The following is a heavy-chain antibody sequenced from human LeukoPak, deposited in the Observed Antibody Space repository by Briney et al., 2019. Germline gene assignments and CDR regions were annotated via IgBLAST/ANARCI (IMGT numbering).Heavy chain of an antibody. J-gene: IGHJ4*02. V-gene: IGHV4-4*02. CDR2: IFHTGST. Sequence: SETLSLTCAVSGDSISSSNWWSWVRQPPGKGLEWMGEIFHTGSTNYNPSLKSRVTISVDKSKNQLSLKLSSVTAADTAVYYCARGLMTTGRSNFDYWGQGTLVTVSS. D-gene: IGHD4-17*01. CDR3: ARGLMTTGRSNFDY. CDR1: GDSISSSNW.